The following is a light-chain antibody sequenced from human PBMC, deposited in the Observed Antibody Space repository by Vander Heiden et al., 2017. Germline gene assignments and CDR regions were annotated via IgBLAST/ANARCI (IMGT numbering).Light chain of an antibody. CDR2: EVN. V-gene: IGLV2-14*01. CDR3: SSYTSSSTLV. Sequence: QSGLTQPATEPGFPVQSITIYSTGTRSDVGEHHHVSWYQQHPGKVPKFLIYEVNNRPSGVSNRFSGSKSGNAASLTISGLQAEDEADYYCSSYTSSSTLVFGTGTKVTVL. J-gene: IGLJ1*01. CDR1: RSDVGEHHH.